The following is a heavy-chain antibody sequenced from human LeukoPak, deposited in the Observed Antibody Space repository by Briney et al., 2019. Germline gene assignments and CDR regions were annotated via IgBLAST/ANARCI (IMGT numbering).Heavy chain of an antibody. J-gene: IGHJ4*02. D-gene: IGHD2-2*03. CDR2: ISAYNGNT. Sequence: ASVKVSCKASGYTFTSYGISWVRQAPGQGLGWMGWISAYNGNTNYAQKLQGRVTMTTDTSTSTAYMELRSLRSDDTAVYYCARVDIVVVPAARPDLFDYWGQGTLVTVSS. V-gene: IGHV1-18*01. CDR1: GYTFTSYG. CDR3: ARVDIVVVPAARPDLFDY.